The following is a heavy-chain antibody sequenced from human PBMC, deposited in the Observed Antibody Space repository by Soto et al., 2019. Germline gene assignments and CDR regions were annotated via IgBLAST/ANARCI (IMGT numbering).Heavy chain of an antibody. J-gene: IGHJ4*02. D-gene: IGHD3-9*01. V-gene: IGHV1-2*02. CDR3: ARGGPLYFDWLLSDFDY. CDR2: INPNSGGT. Sequence: ASAKVSCEACVYTFSVCYLDWARQAPRQWLEWIGWINPNSGGTNYAQKFQGRVTMTRDTSISTAYMELNRLRSDDTAVYYCARGGPLYFDWLLSDFDYWGQGTMATVSS. CDR1: VYTFSVCY.